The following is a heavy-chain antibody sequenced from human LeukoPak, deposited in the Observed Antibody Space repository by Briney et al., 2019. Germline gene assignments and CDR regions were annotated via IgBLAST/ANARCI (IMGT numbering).Heavy chain of an antibody. Sequence: PSETLSLTCSVSGGSISSYYWSWIRQPPGKGLEWIGDIYYRGSTNYNPSLKRRVTMSVDTSNNQFSLRLSSVTAADRAVYCCVSIDVGANTTFDYWGQGTLVTVSS. CDR2: IYYRGST. V-gene: IGHV4-59*01. CDR1: GGSISSYY. J-gene: IGHJ4*02. CDR3: VSIDVGANTTFDY. D-gene: IGHD1-26*01.